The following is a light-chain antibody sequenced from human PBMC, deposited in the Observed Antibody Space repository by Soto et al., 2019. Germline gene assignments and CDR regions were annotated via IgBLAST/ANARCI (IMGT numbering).Light chain of an antibody. V-gene: IGLV3-1*01. CDR3: QAWDSSTAV. Sequence: SYELTQPPSVSVSPGQTASITCSGDKLGDKYACWYQQKPGQSPVLVIHQDSKRPSGIPERFSGSNSGNTATLTISGTQAMDEADYSCQAWDSSTAVFGTGTQLTVL. CDR2: QDS. CDR1: KLGDKY. J-gene: IGLJ7*01.